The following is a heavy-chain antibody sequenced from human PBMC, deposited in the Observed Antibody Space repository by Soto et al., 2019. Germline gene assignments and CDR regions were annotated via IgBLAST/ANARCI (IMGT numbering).Heavy chain of an antibody. CDR3: ARDVESGSSQYFYHYYAMDV. Sequence: QVQLVESGGGVVQPGRSLRLSCAASGFTFSNYPTHWVRQAPGKGLEWVAVISYDGSNKYYAGSVKGRFTISRDNSKNTLYLQMNSLRAEDTAVYYCARDVESGSSQYFYHYYAMDVWGQGTTVTVSS. J-gene: IGHJ6*02. V-gene: IGHV3-30-3*01. CDR2: ISYDGSNK. D-gene: IGHD1-26*01. CDR1: GFTFSNYP.